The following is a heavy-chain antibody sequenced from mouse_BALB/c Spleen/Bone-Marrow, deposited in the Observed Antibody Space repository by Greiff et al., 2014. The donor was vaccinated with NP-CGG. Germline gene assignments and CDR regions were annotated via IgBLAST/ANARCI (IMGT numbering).Heavy chain of an antibody. D-gene: IGHD2-4*01. CDR2: IWSGGST. J-gene: IGHJ4*01. CDR1: GFSLTTYG. CDR3: ARAPYDYDLDYVRDY. V-gene: IGHV2-4*02. Sequence: QVQLKESGPGLVQPSQSLSITCTVSGFSLTTYGVHWVRQPPGKGLEWLGVIWSGGSTDYNAAFISRPSISKDNSQSQVFFKMNSLQTDDTAIYYCARAPYDYDLDYVRDYWGQGTSVTVSS.